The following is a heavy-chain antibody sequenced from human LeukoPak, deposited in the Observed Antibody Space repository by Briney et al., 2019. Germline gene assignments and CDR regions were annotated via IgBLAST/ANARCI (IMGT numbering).Heavy chain of an antibody. CDR2: IGTSSTTI. Sequence: GGSLRLSCATSGFTFSNYAMNWVRQPPGKGLEWVSNIGTSSTTIYYADSVKGRFTISRDNAKNSLYLQMNSLRADDTAVYYCARFAAGGSYYYYMDVWGKGTTVTVSS. CDR1: GFTFSNYA. V-gene: IGHV3-48*01. CDR3: ARFAAGGSYYYYMDV. D-gene: IGHD6-25*01. J-gene: IGHJ6*03.